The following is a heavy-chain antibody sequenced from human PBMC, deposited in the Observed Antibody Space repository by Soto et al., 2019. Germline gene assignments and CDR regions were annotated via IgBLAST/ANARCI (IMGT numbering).Heavy chain of an antibody. J-gene: IGHJ4*02. CDR1: GYTFTSYD. D-gene: IGHD1-26*01. CDR2: MNPNSGNT. Sequence: ASVKGSCKASGYTFTSYDINWVRQATGQGREWMGWMNPNSGNTGYAQKFQGRVTMTRNTSISTAYMEMSSLRYEETAVYYCARVYSGSYRPGDYWGQGXLVTVYS. V-gene: IGHV1-8*01. CDR3: ARVYSGSYRPGDY.